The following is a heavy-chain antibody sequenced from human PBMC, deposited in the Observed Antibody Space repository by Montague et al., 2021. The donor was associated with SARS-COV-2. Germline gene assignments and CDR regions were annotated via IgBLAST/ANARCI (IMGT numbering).Heavy chain of an antibody. Sequence: PALVKPTQTLTLTCTFSGFSLSTSGMCVSWIRQPPGKALEWLARIDWDDDKYYSTSLKTRLTISKDTSKNQVVLTMTNMDPVDTATYYCARTHYDILTGSLNWFGPWGQGTLVTVSS. CDR2: IDWDDDK. J-gene: IGHJ5*02. CDR1: GFSLSTSGMC. CDR3: ARTHYDILTGSLNWFGP. V-gene: IGHV2-70*11. D-gene: IGHD3-9*01.